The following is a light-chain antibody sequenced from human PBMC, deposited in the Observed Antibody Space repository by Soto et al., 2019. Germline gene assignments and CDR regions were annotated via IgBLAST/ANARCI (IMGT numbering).Light chain of an antibody. Sequence: QSVLTQPPSVSGAPGQRVTISCTGSSSNIGAGYDVHWYQQLPGTAPKLLIHGNINRPSGVPDRFSASKSDTSASLAITGLQAEDEADYYCQSYDSSLSGVVFGGGTKLTVL. CDR2: GNI. V-gene: IGLV1-40*01. J-gene: IGLJ2*01. CDR3: QSYDSSLSGVV. CDR1: SSNIGAGYD.